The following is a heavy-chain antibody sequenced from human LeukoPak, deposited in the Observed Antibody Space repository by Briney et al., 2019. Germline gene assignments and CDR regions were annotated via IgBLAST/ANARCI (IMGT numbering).Heavy chain of an antibody. V-gene: IGHV4-4*07. J-gene: IGHJ4*02. Sequence: KTSETLSLTCTVSGGSISSYYWTWIRQPAGRGLEWIGRIYSSGSTDYNPSLKSGITMSLDTSKNQFSLKLRSVTAADTAVYYCARVYCSGGNCYHFDHWGQGTLVTVSS. CDR3: ARVYCSGGNCYHFDH. D-gene: IGHD2-15*01. CDR1: GGSISSYY. CDR2: IYSSGST.